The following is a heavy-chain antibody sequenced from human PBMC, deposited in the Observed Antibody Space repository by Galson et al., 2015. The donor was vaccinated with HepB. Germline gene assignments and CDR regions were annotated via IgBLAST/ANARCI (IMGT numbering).Heavy chain of an antibody. V-gene: IGHV2-70*17. Sequence: PALVKPTQTLTLTCTFSGFSLDTSGMSVTWVRQPPGKALEWLAHIDWEDDKFYSPSLAARLTVSRATSKNQVVLTMTNMEPADTATYYCARGPPSQYGGHPYCFDFWGQGTLITVSS. CDR1: GFSLDTSGMS. J-gene: IGHJ4*02. CDR2: IDWEDDK. CDR3: ARGPPSQYGGHPYCFDF. D-gene: IGHD4-23*01.